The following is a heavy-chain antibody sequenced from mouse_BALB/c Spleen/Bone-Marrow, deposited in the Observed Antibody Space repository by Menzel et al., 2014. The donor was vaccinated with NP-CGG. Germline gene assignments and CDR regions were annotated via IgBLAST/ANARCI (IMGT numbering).Heavy chain of an antibody. V-gene: IGHV4-1*02. D-gene: IGHD2-3*01. CDR3: GRLGYYGCFAY. Sequence: EVQRVGSGGGLVQPGGSLKLSCAASGFDFSGFWMGWVRQAPGKGLEWIGEINPDSSTINYTPSLKDRFIISRDNAKNTLYLQMNKVRSEDTALYYCGRLGYYGCFAYWGQGTLVTVSA. J-gene: IGHJ3*01. CDR2: INPDSSTI. CDR1: GFDFSGFW.